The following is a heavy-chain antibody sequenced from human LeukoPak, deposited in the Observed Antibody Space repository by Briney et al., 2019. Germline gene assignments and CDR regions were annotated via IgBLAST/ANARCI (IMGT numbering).Heavy chain of an antibody. CDR1: GVSFSGYY. D-gene: IGHD3-16*01. J-gene: IGHJ3*02. CDR3: ARSPSWGMRRAFDI. Sequence: SETLSLTCAVYGVSFSGYYWSWIRQPPGKGLEWIGEINHSGSTNYNPPLKSRVTISVDTSKNQFSLKLGSVTAADTAVYYCARSPSWGMRRAFDIWGQGTMVTVSS. V-gene: IGHV4-34*01. CDR2: INHSGST.